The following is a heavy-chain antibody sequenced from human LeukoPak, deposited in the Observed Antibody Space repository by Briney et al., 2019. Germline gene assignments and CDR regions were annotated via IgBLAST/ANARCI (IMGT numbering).Heavy chain of an antibody. J-gene: IGHJ4*02. CDR2: IYYSGST. CDR3: ARGDWDVDFDY. V-gene: IGHV4-59*01. Sequence: SETLSLTCTVSGGSISSYYWSWIRQPPGKGLEWIGYIYYSGSTNYNPSLKSRVTISVDTSKNQFSLKLSSVTAADTAVYYCARGDWDVDFDYWGQGTLVTVSS. D-gene: IGHD2-21*02. CDR1: GGSISSYY.